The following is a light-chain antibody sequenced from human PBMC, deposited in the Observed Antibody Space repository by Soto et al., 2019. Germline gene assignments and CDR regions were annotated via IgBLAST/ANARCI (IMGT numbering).Light chain of an antibody. Sequence: DIVLTQSPGTLSLSPGERATLSCRASQSVTSNYLAWYQQKPGQAPRLLMYGTSSRATGIPDRFSGSGSGTDFTLTISSLEPEEFAVYYCHQYGRSPRGTFGQGSKVEIK. CDR2: GTS. J-gene: IGKJ1*01. CDR3: HQYGRSPRGT. CDR1: QSVTSNY. V-gene: IGKV3-20*01.